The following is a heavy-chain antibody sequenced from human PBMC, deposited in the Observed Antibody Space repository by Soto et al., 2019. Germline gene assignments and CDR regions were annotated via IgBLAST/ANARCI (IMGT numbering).Heavy chain of an antibody. D-gene: IGHD4-17*01. CDR1: LFIVSDNY. CDR2: IYSGGGT. CDR3: ATRMTTAPY. J-gene: IGHJ4*02. V-gene: IGHV3-66*01. Sequence: EVRLVQSGGGLVQPGASLRLSCAASLFIVSDNYMSWVRQAPGKGLEWVSLIYSGGGTDYAESVKGRFTISRDNSKNTLDLQMKSLKAEDTGIYYCATRMTTAPYWGQGTVVTGSS.